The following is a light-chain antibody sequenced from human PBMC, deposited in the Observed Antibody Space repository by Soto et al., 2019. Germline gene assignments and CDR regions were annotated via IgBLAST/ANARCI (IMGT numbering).Light chain of an antibody. CDR2: GAS. V-gene: IGKV3-20*01. Sequence: EIVLTQSPGTLSLSRWEIATLSWGAIQSVSSSYLAWYQQKPGQAPRLLIYGASSRATGIPDRFSGSGSGTDFTLTISRLEPEDFAVYYCQQYGSSPTWTFGQGTKVDIK. J-gene: IGKJ1*01. CDR3: QQYGSSPTWT. CDR1: QSVSSSY.